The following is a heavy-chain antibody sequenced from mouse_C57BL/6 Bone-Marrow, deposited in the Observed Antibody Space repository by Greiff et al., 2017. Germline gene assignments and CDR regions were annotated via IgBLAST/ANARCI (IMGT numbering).Heavy chain of an antibody. J-gene: IGHJ2*01. D-gene: IGHD2-3*01. CDR1: GFNIKDDY. CDR2: IDPENGDT. CDR3: TTFDGYYGGY. V-gene: IGHV14-4*01. Sequence: EVQLQHSGAELVRPGASVKLSCTASGFNIKDDYMHWVKQRPEQGLEWIGWIDPENGDTEYASKFQGKATITADTSSNTAYLQLSSLTSEDTAVYYCTTFDGYYGGYWGQGTTLTVSS.